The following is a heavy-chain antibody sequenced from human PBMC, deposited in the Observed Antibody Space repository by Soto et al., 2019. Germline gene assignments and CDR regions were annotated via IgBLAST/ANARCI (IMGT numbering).Heavy chain of an antibody. CDR2: ISAYNGNT. J-gene: IGHJ2*01. D-gene: IGHD3-9*01. CDR3: ARASLDVFWYFDL. Sequence: QVQLVQSGAEVKKPGASVKVSCKASGYTFTSYGISWVRQAPGQGLEWMGWISAYNGNTNYAQKRQGRDTMTTDTSPRTAYLELRSLRSVDTAVYYCARASLDVFWYFDLWGRCTLVTVSS. CDR1: GYTFTSYG. V-gene: IGHV1-18*01.